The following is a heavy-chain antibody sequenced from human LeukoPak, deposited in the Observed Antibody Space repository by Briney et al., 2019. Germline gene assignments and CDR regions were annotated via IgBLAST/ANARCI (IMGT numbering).Heavy chain of an antibody. CDR2: ISSSGSTI. CDR1: GFTYSSYE. Sequence: GGPLRLPCAPSGFTYSSYEMNGVRQAPGKALEWVSYISSSGSTIYSADSVTGRFTISRDNAKNSLYLPMNSLRAEDTAVYYCAELGIPMIGGVWGKGTTVTISS. J-gene: IGHJ6*04. CDR3: AELGIPMIGGV. D-gene: IGHD3-10*02. V-gene: IGHV3-48*03.